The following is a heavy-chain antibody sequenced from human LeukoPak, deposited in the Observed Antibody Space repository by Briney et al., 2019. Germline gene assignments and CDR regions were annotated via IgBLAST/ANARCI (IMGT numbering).Heavy chain of an antibody. V-gene: IGHV4-59*02. Sequence: SETLSLTCTVSGGSVSPYYWSWIRQPPGKGLEWIGYIYYIGSTNYNPSLKSRVTISVDTSKNQFSLNLSSVTAADTAVYYCARSDGAFDPWGQGTLVTVSS. J-gene: IGHJ5*02. CDR3: ARSDGAFDP. CDR2: IYYIGST. CDR1: GGSVSPYY. D-gene: IGHD2-21*02.